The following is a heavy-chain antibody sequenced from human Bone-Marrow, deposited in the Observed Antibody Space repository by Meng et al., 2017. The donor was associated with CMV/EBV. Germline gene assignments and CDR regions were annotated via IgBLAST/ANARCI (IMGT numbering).Heavy chain of an antibody. CDR1: GFTFSSYS. CDR2: ISSSSSYI. V-gene: IGHV3-21*01. J-gene: IGHJ4*02. Sequence: GESLMISCAASGFTFSSYSMNWVRQAPGKGLEWVSSISSSSSYIYYADSVKGRFTISRDNAKNSLYLQMNNLRAEDSAVYYCVRHSRGSGYSNWGQGTLVTVSS. CDR3: VRHSRGSGYSN. D-gene: IGHD3-3*01.